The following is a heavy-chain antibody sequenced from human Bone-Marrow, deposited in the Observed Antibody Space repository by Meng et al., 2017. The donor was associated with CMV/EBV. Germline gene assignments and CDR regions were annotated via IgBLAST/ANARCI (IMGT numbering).Heavy chain of an antibody. Sequence: GGSLRLSCAASGFTFSSYAMTWVRQSPVKGLEWVSAISGSGGSTYYADSVKGRFTISRDNSKNTLYLQMNSLRVEDTAVYYCARATDFWSGYLKFYYYGMDVWGQGTTVTVSS. J-gene: IGHJ6*02. CDR3: ARATDFWSGYLKFYYYGMDV. CDR2: ISGSGGST. D-gene: IGHD3-3*01. CDR1: GFTFSSYA. V-gene: IGHV3-23*01.